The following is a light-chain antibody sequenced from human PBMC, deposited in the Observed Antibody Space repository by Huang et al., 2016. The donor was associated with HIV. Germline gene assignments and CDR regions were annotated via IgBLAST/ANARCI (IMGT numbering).Light chain of an antibody. V-gene: IGKV2-30*02. CDR1: HSLLHSDGNTY. Sequence: VVLTQSPLSLPVTLGQPASISCKSSHSLLHSDGNTYLNWFLQRPGQSPRRLIYKGSNRDFGVPARFSGSGSGADFTLTISRVASDDIGVYYCMQGTHWPQTFGQGTKVEVK. J-gene: IGKJ1*01. CDR2: KGS. CDR3: MQGTHWPQT.